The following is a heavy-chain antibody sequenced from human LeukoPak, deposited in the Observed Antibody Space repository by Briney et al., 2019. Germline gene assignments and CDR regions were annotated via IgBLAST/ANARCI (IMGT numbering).Heavy chain of an antibody. CDR1: GYSFSSSW. J-gene: IGHJ5*02. D-gene: IGHD3-16*01. CDR2: IDPGDSFT. V-gene: IGHV5-10-1*01. Sequence: PGESLKISCTCSGYSFSSSWISWVRQMPGKGLEWMGRIDPGDSFTKYRPSLEGRVTISADKSLSTVYLQWSSLKASDTAIYYCARDGGRVASWVPPWGQGTLVTVSS. CDR3: ARDGGRVASWVPP.